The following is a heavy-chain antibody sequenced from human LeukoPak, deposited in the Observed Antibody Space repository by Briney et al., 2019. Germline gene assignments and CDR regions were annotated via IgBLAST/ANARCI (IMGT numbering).Heavy chain of an antibody. V-gene: IGHV4-59*01. CDR3: ARGGFGVPFDY. CDR1: GGFSSGYY. J-gene: IGHJ4*02. CDR2: VYNGGST. D-gene: IGHD3-3*01. Sequence: SETLSLTCTVSGGFSSGYYWSWIRQPPGKGLEWIGCVYNGGSTRYNPSLKSRVTISVNTSKNQFSLKLSSVTAADTAVYYCARGGFGVPFDYWGQGALLTV.